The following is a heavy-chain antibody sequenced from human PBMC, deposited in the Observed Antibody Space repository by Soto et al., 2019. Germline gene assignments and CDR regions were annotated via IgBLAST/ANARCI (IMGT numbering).Heavy chain of an antibody. CDR2: ISNDADNQ. CDR1: GFIFRSFV. J-gene: IGHJ4*02. CDR3: ARGTTYGHFDF. V-gene: IGHV3-30-3*01. Sequence: GGSLRLSCAASGFIFRSFVMHWVRQAPGKGLEWVALISNDADNQKHADSVKGRFTISRDNSKKTLYVQMNSLRSEDAAVYYCARGTTYGHFDFWSQGTLVTVSS. D-gene: IGHD4-17*01.